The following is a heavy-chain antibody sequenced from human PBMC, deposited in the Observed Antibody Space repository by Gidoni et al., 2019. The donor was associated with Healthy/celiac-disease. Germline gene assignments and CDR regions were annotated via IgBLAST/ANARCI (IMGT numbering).Heavy chain of an antibody. J-gene: IGHJ4*02. CDR3: ARVRVVVTAIKYYFDY. D-gene: IGHD2-21*02. CDR2: IKQDGSEK. V-gene: IGHV3-7*04. Sequence: GLEWVANIKQDGSEKYYVDSVKGRFTISRDNAKNSLYLQMNSLRAEDTAVYYCARVRVVVTAIKYYFDYWGQGTLVTVSS.